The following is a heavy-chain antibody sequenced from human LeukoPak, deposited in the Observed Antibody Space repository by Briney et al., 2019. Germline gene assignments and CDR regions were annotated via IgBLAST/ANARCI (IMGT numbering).Heavy chain of an antibody. CDR2: INHSGST. V-gene: IGHV4-34*01. J-gene: IGHJ4*02. CDR3: ARGRRSDY. CDR1: GGSFSGYY. Sequence: SETLSLTCAVYGGSFSGYYWSWIRQPSGKGLEWIGEINHSGSTNYNPSLKSRVTISVDTSKNQFSLKLSSVTAADTAVYYCARGRRSDYWGQGTLVTVSS.